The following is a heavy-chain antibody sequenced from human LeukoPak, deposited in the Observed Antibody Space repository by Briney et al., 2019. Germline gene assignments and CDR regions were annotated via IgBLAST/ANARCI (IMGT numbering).Heavy chain of an antibody. CDR2: INPNSGGT. CDR1: GYTFTGYY. J-gene: IGHJ2*01. Sequence: ASVKVSCKASGYTFTGYYMHWVRQAPGQGLEWMGLINPNSGGTNYAQKFQGRVTMTRDTSISTAYMELSRLRSDDTAVYYCARDLYIPAAIEFVYWYFDLWGRGTLVTVSS. D-gene: IGHD2-2*01. CDR3: ARDLYIPAAIEFVYWYFDL. V-gene: IGHV1-2*02.